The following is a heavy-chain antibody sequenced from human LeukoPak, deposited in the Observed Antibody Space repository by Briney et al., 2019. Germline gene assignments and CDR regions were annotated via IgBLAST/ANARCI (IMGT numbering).Heavy chain of an antibody. V-gene: IGHV3-53*01. CDR3: ARESPDYYDSSGYWVEAFDI. Sequence: GGSLRLSCAASGFTVSSNYMSWVRQAPGKGLEWVSVIYSGGSTYYADSVKGRFTISRDNSKNTLYLQMNSLRAEDTAVYYCARESPDYYDSSGYWVEAFDIWGQGTMVTVSS. CDR1: GFTVSSNY. D-gene: IGHD3-22*01. J-gene: IGHJ3*02. CDR2: IYSGGST.